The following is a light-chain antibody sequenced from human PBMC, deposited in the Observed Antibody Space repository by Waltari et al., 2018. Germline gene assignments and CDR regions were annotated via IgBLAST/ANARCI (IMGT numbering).Light chain of an antibody. J-gene: IGKJ3*01. V-gene: IGKV1-5*03. CDR1: QSIGSW. CDR3: QRYNSYPIT. Sequence: DIQMNQSPSPLSASVGDRVTITCRASQSIGSWLAWYQQKPGKAPKLLIYEATSLESGVPSRFSASGSGTEFTLTISSLQPDDFATYYCQRYNSYPITFGPGTKVDI. CDR2: EAT.